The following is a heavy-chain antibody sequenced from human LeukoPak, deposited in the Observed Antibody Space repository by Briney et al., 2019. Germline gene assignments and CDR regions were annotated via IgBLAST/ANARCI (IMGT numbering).Heavy chain of an antibody. Sequence: GASVKVSCKASGYTFTSYGISWVRQAPGQGLEWMGWISAYNGNTNYAQKFQGRVTITADKSTSTAYMELSSLRSEDTAVYYCRAVAGTSYAIDYWGQGTLVTVSS. D-gene: IGHD6-19*01. CDR3: RAVAGTSYAIDY. CDR2: ISAYNGNT. J-gene: IGHJ4*02. V-gene: IGHV1-18*01. CDR1: GYTFTSYG.